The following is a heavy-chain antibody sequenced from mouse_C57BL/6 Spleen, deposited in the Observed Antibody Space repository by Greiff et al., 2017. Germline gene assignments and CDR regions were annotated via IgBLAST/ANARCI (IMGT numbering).Heavy chain of an antibody. CDR3: ARSKGDYDENYYAMDY. J-gene: IGHJ4*01. Sequence: QVQLQQPGAELVRPGSSVKLSCKASGYTFTSYWMHWVKQRPIQGLEWIGNIDPSDSETHYNQKFKDKATLTVDKSSSTAYMQLSSLTSEDSAVXYCARSKGDYDENYYAMDYWGQGTSVTVSS. D-gene: IGHD2-4*01. CDR1: GYTFTSYW. V-gene: IGHV1-52*01. CDR2: IDPSDSET.